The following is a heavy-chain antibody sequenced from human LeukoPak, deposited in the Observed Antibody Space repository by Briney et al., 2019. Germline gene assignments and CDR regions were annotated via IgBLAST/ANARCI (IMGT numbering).Heavy chain of an antibody. D-gene: IGHD3-22*01. CDR3: ARECCYYDSSGYYDY. V-gene: IGHV3-30-3*01. J-gene: IGHJ4*02. CDR1: GFTFSSYA. Sequence: PGGSLRLSCAASGFTFSSYAMHWVRQAPGKGLEWVAVISYDGSNKYYADSVKGRFTISRDNSQNALYLQMNSLRAEDTAVYYCARECCYYDSSGYYDYWGQGTLVTVSS. CDR2: ISYDGSNK.